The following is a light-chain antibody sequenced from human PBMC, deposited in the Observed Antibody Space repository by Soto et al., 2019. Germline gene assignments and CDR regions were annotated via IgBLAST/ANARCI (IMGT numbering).Light chain of an antibody. CDR3: YSYAGENLYV. CDR2: EGT. CDR1: SSDVGSYNL. V-gene: IGLV2-23*01. J-gene: IGLJ1*01. Sequence: SVLTQPASVSASPGQSITIPCTGTSSDVGSYNLVSWFQQHPGKVPKLLIYEGTKRPSGLSDRFSGSKSGTTASLTISGLQAEDEAHYYCYSYAGENLYVFGTGTRSPS.